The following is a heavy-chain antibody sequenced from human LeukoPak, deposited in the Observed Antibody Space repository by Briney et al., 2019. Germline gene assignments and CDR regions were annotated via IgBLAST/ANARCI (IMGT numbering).Heavy chain of an antibody. J-gene: IGHJ6*02. Sequence: ASVKVSCKASGYTFTSYGISWVRQAPGQGLEWMGWISAYNGNTNYAQKLQGRVTMTTDTSTSTAYMELRSLRSDDTAVYYCARDRSSSWQRVYYGIDVWGQGTTVTVSS. D-gene: IGHD6-13*01. CDR2: ISAYNGNT. V-gene: IGHV1-18*01. CDR3: ARDRSSSWQRVYYGIDV. CDR1: GYTFTSYG.